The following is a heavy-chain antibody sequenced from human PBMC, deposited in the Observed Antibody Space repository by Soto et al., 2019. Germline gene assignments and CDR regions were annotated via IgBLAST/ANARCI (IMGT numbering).Heavy chain of an antibody. D-gene: IGHD5-12*01. J-gene: IGHJ4*02. CDR1: GFTFSAYA. Sequence: GGSLRLSCTASGFTFSAYAMTWVRQAPRKGLEWVSTISGSGGSTYYADSVKSRFTISRDNSKNTLYLQMNSPRADDTALYYCCKACGCSERITDYWGQGTLVTVSS. CDR3: CKACGCSERITDY. CDR2: ISGSGGST. V-gene: IGHV3-23*01.